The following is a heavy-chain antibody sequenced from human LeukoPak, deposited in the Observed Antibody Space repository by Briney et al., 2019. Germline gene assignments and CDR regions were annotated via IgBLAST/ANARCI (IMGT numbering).Heavy chain of an antibody. V-gene: IGHV4-59*01. Sequence: SETLSLTCTVSGGSISSYYWSWIRQPPGKGLEWIGWSYHRGSTSYNPSLKSRVAISVDTSKNQFSLKLSSVTAADTAVYYCARDRELGYWGQGTLVTVSS. CDR3: ARDRELGY. D-gene: IGHD1-1*01. CDR2: SYHRGST. CDR1: GGSISSYY. J-gene: IGHJ4*02.